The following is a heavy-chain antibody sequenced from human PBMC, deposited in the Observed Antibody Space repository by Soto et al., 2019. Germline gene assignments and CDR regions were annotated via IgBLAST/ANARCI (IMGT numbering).Heavy chain of an antibody. CDR1: GYTLTELS. CDR2: FDPEDGET. V-gene: IGHV1-24*01. Sequence: ASVKVSCKVSGYTLTELSMHWVRQAPGKGLEWMGGFDPEDGETIYAQKFQGRVTMTEDTSTDTAYMELSSLRSEDTAAYYCATDGQAAGTPQDYYYYGMDVWGQGTTVTVSS. J-gene: IGHJ6*02. CDR3: ATDGQAAGTPQDYYYYGMDV. D-gene: IGHD6-13*01.